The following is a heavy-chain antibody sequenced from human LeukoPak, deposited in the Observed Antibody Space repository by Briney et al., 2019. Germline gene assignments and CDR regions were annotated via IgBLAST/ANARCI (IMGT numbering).Heavy chain of an antibody. V-gene: IGHV1-69*05. J-gene: IGHJ6*03. Sequence: SVKVSCKASGGTFGNYAISWVRQAPGRGLEWMGAIIPISGTANYAQKFQGRITITTDESTSTAYMELSSLGSEDTAVYYCARTQWLVDYYYYYYMDVWGKGTTVTVSS. CDR3: ARTQWLVDYYYYYYMDV. CDR1: GGTFGNYA. CDR2: IIPISGTA. D-gene: IGHD6-19*01.